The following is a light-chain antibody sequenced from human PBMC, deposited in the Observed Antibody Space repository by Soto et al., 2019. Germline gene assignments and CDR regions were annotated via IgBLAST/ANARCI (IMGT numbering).Light chain of an antibody. CDR2: GAS. CDR1: QSVSSSY. CDR3: QQYGSSAT. J-gene: IGKJ5*01. Sequence: EIVMTQSPGTLCLSPGERATLSCRASQSVSSSYLAWYQQKPDQAPRLLIYGASSRATGIPDRFSGSGSGTDFTLTISRLEPEDFAVYYCQQYGSSATFGQGTRLEIK. V-gene: IGKV3-20*01.